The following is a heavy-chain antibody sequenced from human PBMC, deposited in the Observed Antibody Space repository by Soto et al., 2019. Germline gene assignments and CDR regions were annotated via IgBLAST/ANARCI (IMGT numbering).Heavy chain of an antibody. J-gene: IGHJ4*02. CDR1: GFTFSSYA. V-gene: IGHV3-21*01. Sequence: GGSLRLSCAASGFTFSSYAMSWVRQAPGKGLEWVSSISISSSYIYYADSVKGRFTISRDNAKNSLYLQMNSLRAEDTAVYYCARDNVVATVGYWGQGTLVTVSS. CDR2: ISISSSYI. D-gene: IGHD4-17*01. CDR3: ARDNVVATVGY.